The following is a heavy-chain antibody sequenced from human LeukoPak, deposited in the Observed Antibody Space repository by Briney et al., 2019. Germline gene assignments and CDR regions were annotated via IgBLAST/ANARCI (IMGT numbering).Heavy chain of an antibody. CDR2: IYSDNT. CDR1: GFTVSSNS. CDR3: TTFDSYGGD. J-gene: IGHJ4*02. V-gene: IGHV3-53*01. Sequence: PGGSLRLSCTVSGFTVSSNSMSWVRQAPGKGLEWVSFIYSDNTHYSDSVKGRFTISRDNSKNTLYLQMNSLRAEDTAVYYCTTFDSYGGDWGQGTLVTVSS. D-gene: IGHD5-18*01.